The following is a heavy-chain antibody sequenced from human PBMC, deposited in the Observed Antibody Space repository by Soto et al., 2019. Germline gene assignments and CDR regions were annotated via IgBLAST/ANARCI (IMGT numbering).Heavy chain of an antibody. CDR1: GYTFTSYG. CDR3: ARFVLRYFDWVPPANWFDP. CDR2: ISAYNGNT. J-gene: IGHJ5*02. Sequence: GVSVKFSCKASGYTFTSYGLSWARHAPAQGLEWMGWISAYNGNTNYAQTLQGRVTMTTDTSTSTAYMELRSLRSDDTAVYYCARFVLRYFDWVPPANWFDPWGKGTLVTVS. D-gene: IGHD3-9*01. V-gene: IGHV1-18*01.